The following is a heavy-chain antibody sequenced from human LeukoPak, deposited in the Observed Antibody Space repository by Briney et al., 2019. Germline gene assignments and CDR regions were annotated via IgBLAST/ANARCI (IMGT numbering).Heavy chain of an antibody. CDR2: ISGRGGST. J-gene: IGHJ4*02. V-gene: IGHV3-23*01. CDR1: GFTFNNYA. CDR3: ARDDYGETFDY. Sequence: GGSLRLSCAASGFTFNNYAMSWVRQAPGKGLEWVSAISGRGGSTYYADSVKGRFTISRDNSKNTLYLQMNSLRAEDTAVYYCARDDYGETFDYWGQGTLVTVSS. D-gene: IGHD4-17*01.